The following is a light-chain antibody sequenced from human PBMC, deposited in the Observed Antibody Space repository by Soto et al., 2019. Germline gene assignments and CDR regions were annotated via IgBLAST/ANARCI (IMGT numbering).Light chain of an antibody. CDR3: QSYDSRLSAVV. V-gene: IGLV1-40*01. Sequence: QSVLTQPPSVSGAPGQRVTISCTGSTSNIGAGFDVHWYHQLPGTAPKLLIYGNGKRPSGVPDRFSGSKSGTSASLAITGLQAEDEADYYCQSYDSRLSAVVFGGGTKLTVL. CDR1: TSNIGAGFD. CDR2: GNG. J-gene: IGLJ2*01.